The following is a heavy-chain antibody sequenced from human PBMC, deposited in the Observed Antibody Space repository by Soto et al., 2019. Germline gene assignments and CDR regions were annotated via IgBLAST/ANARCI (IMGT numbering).Heavy chain of an antibody. CDR3: ARDSVWSGYHTKAFDI. D-gene: IGHD3-3*01. Sequence: GGSLRLSCAASGFTFSDYYMSWIRQAPGKGLEWVSYISSSGSTIYYADSVKGRFTISRDNAKNSLYLQMNSLRAEDTAVYYCARDSVWSGYHTKAFDIWGQGTMVTVSS. J-gene: IGHJ3*02. V-gene: IGHV3-11*01. CDR1: GFTFSDYY. CDR2: ISSSGSTI.